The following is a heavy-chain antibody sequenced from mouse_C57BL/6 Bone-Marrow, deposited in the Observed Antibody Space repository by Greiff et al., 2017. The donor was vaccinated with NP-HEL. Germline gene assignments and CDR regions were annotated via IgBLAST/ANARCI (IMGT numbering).Heavy chain of an antibody. J-gene: IGHJ3*01. CDR1: GYTFTDYY. Sequence: VHLVESGAELVRPGASVKLSCKASGYTFTDYYINWVKQRPGQGLEWIARIYPGSGNTYYNEKFKGKATLTAEKSSSTAYMQLSSLTSEDSAVYFCARSDSNYSFAYWGQGTLVTVSA. CDR3: ARSDSNYSFAY. CDR2: IYPGSGNT. D-gene: IGHD2-5*01. V-gene: IGHV1-76*01.